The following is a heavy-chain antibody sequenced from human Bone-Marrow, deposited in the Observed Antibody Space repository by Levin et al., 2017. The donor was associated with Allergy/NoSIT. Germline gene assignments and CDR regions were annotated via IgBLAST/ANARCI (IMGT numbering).Heavy chain of an antibody. V-gene: IGHV1-3*01. J-gene: IGHJ4*02. CDR3: ARDYGDYYFPTYYFDY. D-gene: IGHD4-17*01. CDR1: GYTFTSYA. CDR2: INAGNGNT. Sequence: ASVKVSCKASGYTFTSYAMHWVRQAPGQRLEWMGWINAGNGNTKYSQKFQGRVTITRDTSASTAYMELSSLRSEDTAVYYCARDYGDYYFPTYYFDYWGQGTLVTVSS.